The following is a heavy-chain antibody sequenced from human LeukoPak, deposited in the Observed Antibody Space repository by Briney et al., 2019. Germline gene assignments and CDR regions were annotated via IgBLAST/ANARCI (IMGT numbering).Heavy chain of an antibody. D-gene: IGHD3-22*01. V-gene: IGHV3-53*01. Sequence: GGSLRLSCAASGFNVSSNYVSWVRQAPEKGLEWVSVIYIGGSTYYADSMKGRFTISRDNSKNTLYLQMNSLRAEDTAVYYCARDSSSGYLDYWGQGTLVTVSS. CDR2: IYIGGST. J-gene: IGHJ4*02. CDR3: ARDSSSGYLDY. CDR1: GFNVSSNY.